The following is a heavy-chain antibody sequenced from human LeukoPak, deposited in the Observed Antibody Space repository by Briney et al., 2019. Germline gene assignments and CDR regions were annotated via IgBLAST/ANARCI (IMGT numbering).Heavy chain of an antibody. Sequence: GGSLRLSCAASGFTFSSYSMNWVRQAPGKGLEWVSYISSSSSTIYYADSVKGRFTISRDNAKNSLYLKMNSLRAEDTAVYYCARGRITMVRGVINPYFDYWGQGTLVTVSS. CDR1: GFTFSSYS. J-gene: IGHJ4*02. CDR3: ARGRITMVRGVINPYFDY. V-gene: IGHV3-48*01. CDR2: ISSSSSTI. D-gene: IGHD3-10*01.